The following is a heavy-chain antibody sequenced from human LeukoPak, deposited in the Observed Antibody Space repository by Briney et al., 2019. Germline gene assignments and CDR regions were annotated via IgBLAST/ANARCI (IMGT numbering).Heavy chain of an antibody. Sequence: GESLKISCKGSGYSFTSYWVAWVRQMPGKGLEWMGIIFPGDSDTRYSPSFQGQVTISADKSTSTAYLQWSSLKASDTAIYYCARQPNPDFDYWGQGTLVTVSS. CDR2: IFPGDSDT. J-gene: IGHJ4*02. CDR1: GYSFTSYW. V-gene: IGHV5-51*01. CDR3: ARQPNPDFDY.